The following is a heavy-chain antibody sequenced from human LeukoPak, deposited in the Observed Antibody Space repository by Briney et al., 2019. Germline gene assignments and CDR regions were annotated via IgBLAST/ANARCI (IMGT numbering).Heavy chain of an antibody. CDR3: ARGGSGWRYYFDY. CDR2: IYYSGST. CDR1: GGSISSYY. D-gene: IGHD6-19*01. V-gene: IGHV4-59*01. J-gene: IGHJ4*02. Sequence: PSETLSLTYTVPGGSISSYYWSWIRQPPGKGLEWIGYIYYSGSTNYNPSLKSQVNISVHTSKNQFSLKLSSVTAADTAVYYCARGGSGWRYYFDYWGQGTLSPSPQ.